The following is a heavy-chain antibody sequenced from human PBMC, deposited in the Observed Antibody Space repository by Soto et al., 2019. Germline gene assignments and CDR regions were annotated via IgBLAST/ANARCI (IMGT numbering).Heavy chain of an antibody. CDR3: ASGASRWYPYFFDS. CDR2: IIPYYNTL. D-gene: IGHD6-13*01. Sequence: QAQVVQSGAEVRKPGSSVKLSCKASEGTFNSYAIAWVRQAPGQGLEWMGGIIPYYNTLNYAQKFQDRVTITAADSTNTVYMELSSLRSDETAVYFCASGASRWYPYFFDSWAQGTLVTVSS. V-gene: IGHV1-69*01. CDR1: EGTFNSYA. J-gene: IGHJ4*02.